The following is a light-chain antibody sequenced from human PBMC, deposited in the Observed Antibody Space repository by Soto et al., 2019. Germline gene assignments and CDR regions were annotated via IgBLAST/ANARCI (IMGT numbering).Light chain of an antibody. CDR3: CSYTVSGTYV. CDR1: SSDVGGYNY. V-gene: IGLV2-14*01. Sequence: QSALTQPASVSGSPGQSIPISCTGTSSDVGGYNYVSWYQQHPGKAPKLMIYAVSNRPSGVSNRFSGSKSGNTATLTISGLQAEDEADYYCCSYTVSGTYVFGTGTKLTVL. CDR2: AVS. J-gene: IGLJ1*01.